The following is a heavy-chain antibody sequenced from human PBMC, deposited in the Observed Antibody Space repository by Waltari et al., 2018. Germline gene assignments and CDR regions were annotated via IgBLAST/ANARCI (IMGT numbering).Heavy chain of an antibody. CDR1: GFTFGSYA. CDR3: AKDQEVTPDYYFDY. V-gene: IGHV3-23*01. Sequence: EVQLLESGGALVQPGGSLRLSCAASGFTFGSYAMSWVRQAPGKGLEWVSAISGSGVTTYYADSVKGRFTISRDNSKNTLFLQMNSLRPEDTAEYYCAKDQEVTPDYYFDYWGLGTLVTVSS. J-gene: IGHJ4*02. CDR2: ISGSGVTT. D-gene: IGHD2-21*02.